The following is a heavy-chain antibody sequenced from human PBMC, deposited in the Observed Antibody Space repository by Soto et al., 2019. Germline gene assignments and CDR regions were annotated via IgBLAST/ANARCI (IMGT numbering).Heavy chain of an antibody. CDR2: IRFDGSNE. Sequence: PGGSLRLSCAVPGGIFHGYGMHWVRQAPGKGLEWVAIIRFDGSNEEYADSVKGRFTISRDNSKNTLYLQMNILGAEDTAVYYCARDGIGGTVFRGYLDYWGRGTVVTVSS. D-gene: IGHD1-7*01. CDR1: GGIFHGYG. CDR3: ARDGIGGTVFRGYLDY. V-gene: IGHV3-33*01. J-gene: IGHJ4*02.